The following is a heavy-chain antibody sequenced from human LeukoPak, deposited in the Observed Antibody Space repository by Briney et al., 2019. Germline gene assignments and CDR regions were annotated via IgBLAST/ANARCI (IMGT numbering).Heavy chain of an antibody. V-gene: IGHV4-34*01. D-gene: IGHD3-10*01. J-gene: IGHJ4*02. CDR3: ARGVRYYGSGSYYKHPDYFDY. Sequence: SETLSLTCAVYGGSLSGYYWSWIRQPPGKGLEWIGEINHSGSTNYNPSLKSRVTISVDTSKNQFSLKLSSVTAADTAVYYCARGVRYYGSGSYYKHPDYFDYWGQGTLVTVSS. CDR1: GGSLSGYY. CDR2: INHSGST.